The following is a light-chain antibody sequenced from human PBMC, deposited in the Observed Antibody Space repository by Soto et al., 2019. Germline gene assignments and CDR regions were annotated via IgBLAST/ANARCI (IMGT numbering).Light chain of an antibody. J-gene: IGKJ5*01. CDR2: GAS. V-gene: IGKV3-15*01. Sequence: EIVLTQSPATLSVSLGDSATHSCRAGQSVSLSLAWYQMRPGQPPRLLIYGASTRATDIPARFRGTGSGTDFTLTISSLQSEDFAVYFCQQYGSSTITFGQGTRLEIK. CDR3: QQYGSSTIT. CDR1: QSVSLS.